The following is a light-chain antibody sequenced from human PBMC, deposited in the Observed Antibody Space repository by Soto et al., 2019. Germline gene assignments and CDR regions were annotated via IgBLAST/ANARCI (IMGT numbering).Light chain of an antibody. CDR2: EVT. Sequence: QLVLTQPASVSGSPGQSITISCTGTSGDIGSYNRVSWYQQHPGKAPKLIIYEVTDRPSGVSNRISGSKSGNTASLTISGLQAEDEAEYYCSSYTNINTRACVFGTGTKLTVL. J-gene: IGLJ1*01. V-gene: IGLV2-14*01. CDR1: SGDIGSYNR. CDR3: SSYTNINTRACV.